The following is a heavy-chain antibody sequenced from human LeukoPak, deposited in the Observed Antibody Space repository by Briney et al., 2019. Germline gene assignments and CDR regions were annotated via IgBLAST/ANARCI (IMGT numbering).Heavy chain of an antibody. CDR3: ARWDYSPRGFDP. D-gene: IGHD2-15*01. CDR2: VFYNGAT. V-gene: IGHV4-39*07. Sequence: SETLSLTCIVSGGSISSSIYYWAWVRQPPGKGLEWIGTVFYNGATQYSPSLRSRVTISIDTSTNQFSLKLTSVTAADTALYYCARWDYSPRGFDPWGQGTLVTVSS. J-gene: IGHJ5*02. CDR1: GGSISSSIYY.